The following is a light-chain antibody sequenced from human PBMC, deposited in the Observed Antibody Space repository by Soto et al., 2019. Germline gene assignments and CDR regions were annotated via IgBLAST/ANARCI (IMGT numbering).Light chain of an antibody. Sequence: QSALTQPASVSGSPGQSITISCTGTSSDVGGYNYVSWYQQHPGKAPRLLIYDDTRRPSGVSNRFSASKSGNTASLTISGLQAEDEADYYCTSYTSTSAPGVFGGGTKLTVL. V-gene: IGLV2-14*03. CDR1: SSDVGGYNY. CDR2: DDT. J-gene: IGLJ3*02. CDR3: TSYTSTSAPGV.